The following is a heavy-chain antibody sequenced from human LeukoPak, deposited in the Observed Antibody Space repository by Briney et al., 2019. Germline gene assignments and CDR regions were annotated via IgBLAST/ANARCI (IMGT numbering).Heavy chain of an antibody. D-gene: IGHD6-6*01. Sequence: ASVKVSCKASGYTFTGYYMHWVRQAPGQGLEWMGWINPNSGDTNYPQKFQGRVTMTRDMSISAAFVELSRLTSDDTAVYYCARVAGIAARPDFWGQGTLVTVSS. CDR2: INPNSGDT. CDR1: GYTFTGYY. V-gene: IGHV1-2*02. CDR3: ARVAGIAARPDF. J-gene: IGHJ4*02.